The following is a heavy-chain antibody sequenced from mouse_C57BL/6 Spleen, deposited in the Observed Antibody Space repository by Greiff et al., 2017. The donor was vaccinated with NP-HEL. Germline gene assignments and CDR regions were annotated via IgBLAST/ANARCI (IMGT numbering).Heavy chain of an antibody. CDR3: ARASTYFDY. V-gene: IGHV5-4*03. J-gene: IGHJ2*01. Sequence: EVKLMESGGGLVKPGGSLKLSCAASGFTFSSYAMSWVRQTPEKRLEWVATISDGGSYTYYPDNVKGRFTIARDNAKNNLYLQMSHLKSEDTAMYYCARASTYFDYWGQGTTLTVSS. CDR1: GFTFSSYA. CDR2: ISDGGSYT.